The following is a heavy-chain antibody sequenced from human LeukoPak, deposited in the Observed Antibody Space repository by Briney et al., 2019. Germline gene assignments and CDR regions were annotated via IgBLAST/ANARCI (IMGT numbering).Heavy chain of an antibody. J-gene: IGHJ4*02. V-gene: IGHV4-59*08. CDR1: GGSISNYY. Sequence: SETLSLTCSVSGGSISNYYWTWIRQSPGKGLEWIGYIHYGGRTNFNPSLRSRVTMSVDTAKNHFSLKLSSATAADTAVYYCARQSLLDAYRHAFDYWGQGTLVTVSS. CDR3: ARQSLLDAYRHAFDY. CDR2: IHYGGRT. D-gene: IGHD5-24*01.